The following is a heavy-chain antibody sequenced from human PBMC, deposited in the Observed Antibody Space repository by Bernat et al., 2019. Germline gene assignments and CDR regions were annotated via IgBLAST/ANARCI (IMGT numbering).Heavy chain of an antibody. CDR1: GFTFSNYG. D-gene: IGHD1-26*01. Sequence: VQLVESGGDVVQPGRSLRLSCAASGFTFSNYGMPWVRQAPGKGLEWVAIIWADGSKTYYADSVKCRFTISRDYSMNTLYLQMDSLRVEDTAIYYCAKGVGQWGSVTEYFLHWGQGTLVTVSS. J-gene: IGHJ4*02. CDR3: AKGVGQWGSVTEYFLH. V-gene: IGHV3-33*06. CDR2: IWADGSKT.